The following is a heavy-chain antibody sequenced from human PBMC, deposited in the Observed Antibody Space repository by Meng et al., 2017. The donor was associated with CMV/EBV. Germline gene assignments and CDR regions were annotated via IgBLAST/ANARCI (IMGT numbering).Heavy chain of an antibody. CDR1: GFTFNDHY. CDR2: TRNKPNGYTT. Sequence: GGSLRLSCAASGFTFNDHYMDWVRQASGKGLEWVGRTRNKPNGYTTEYAASVKGSITSARDDTKTSVFLQRNSLKDEDAAVYCWASGPAVINDYSPGLDVWGQGTTVTVSS. J-gene: IGHJ6*02. V-gene: IGHV3-72*01. CDR3: ASGPAVINDYSPGLDV. D-gene: IGHD2-21*01.